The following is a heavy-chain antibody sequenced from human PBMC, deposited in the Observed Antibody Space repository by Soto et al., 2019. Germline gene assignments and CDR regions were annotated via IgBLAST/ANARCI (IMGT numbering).Heavy chain of an antibody. CDR1: NDSMSSGGYF. CDR3: SRGGGYTASGGNSGFWLDP. Sequence: TRSTSFTVSNDSMSSGGYFWVWIRQHPVKVLEWIGHISSIGSPNPNPSPKSLVSMSVYTSNNQFSLKLTSVTVADTAVYYCSRGGGYTASGGNSGFWLDPWAQGTLVTVSS. D-gene: IGHD5-18*01. V-gene: IGHV4-31*01. J-gene: IGHJ5*02. CDR2: ISSIGSP.